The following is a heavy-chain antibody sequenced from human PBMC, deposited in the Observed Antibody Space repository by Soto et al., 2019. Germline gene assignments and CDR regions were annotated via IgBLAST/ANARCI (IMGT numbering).Heavy chain of an antibody. CDR2: INHGRST. CDR1: GGSLSDYS. V-gene: IGHV4-34*02. CDR3: ARGGGNSGYFFDY. D-gene: IGHD5-12*01. J-gene: IGHJ4*02. Sequence: QVQLRQWGAGLLKPSETLSLRCAVYGGSLSDYSWSWIRQSPEKGLEWIGEINHGRSTKYNPSLKSRVTISVDTSKNQVSLILTSATTADTAVYRCARGGGNSGYFFDYWGRGTLVTVSS.